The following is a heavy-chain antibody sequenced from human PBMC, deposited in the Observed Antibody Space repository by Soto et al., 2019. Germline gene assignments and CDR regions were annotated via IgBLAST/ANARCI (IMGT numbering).Heavy chain of an antibody. D-gene: IGHD3-3*01. CDR1: GFTFSSYA. Sequence: GGSLRLSCSASGFTFSSYAMHWVRQAPGKGLEYVSAISSNGGSTYYADSVKGRFTISRDNSKNTLYLQMSSLRAEDTAVYYCVKDPPTIFGVVEAFDIWGQGTMVTVSS. J-gene: IGHJ3*02. CDR3: VKDPPTIFGVVEAFDI. CDR2: ISSNGGST. V-gene: IGHV3-64D*08.